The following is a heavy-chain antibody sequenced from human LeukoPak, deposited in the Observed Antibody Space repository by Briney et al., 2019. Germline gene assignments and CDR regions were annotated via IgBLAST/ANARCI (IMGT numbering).Heavy chain of an antibody. J-gene: IGHJ4*02. CDR2: IRSKAHRYAT. CDR1: GFTFNGSA. CDR3: IRRHYGDYVVDN. Sequence: PGGSLKLSCATSGFTFNGSALHWVRQASGQGLEWVGRIRSKAHRYATAYAASVKGRFTVSRDDSKNMAYLQMNSLKTEDTAIYYCIRRHYGDYVVDNWGQGTLVTVSS. D-gene: IGHD4-17*01. V-gene: IGHV3-73*01.